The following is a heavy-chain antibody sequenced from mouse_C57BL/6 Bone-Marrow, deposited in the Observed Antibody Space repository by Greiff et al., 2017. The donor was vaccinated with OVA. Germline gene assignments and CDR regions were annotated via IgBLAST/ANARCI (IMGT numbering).Heavy chain of an antibody. J-gene: IGHJ4*01. CDR3: ASQYYYAMDY. CDR1: GFTFSSYG. Sequence: DVQLVESGGDLVKPGGSLKLYCAASGFTFSSYGMSWVRQTPDKRLEWVATISSGGSYTYYPDSVKGRFTISRDNAKNTLYLQMSSLKSEDTAMYYCASQYYYAMDYWGQGTSVTVSS. CDR2: ISSGGSYT. V-gene: IGHV5-6*01.